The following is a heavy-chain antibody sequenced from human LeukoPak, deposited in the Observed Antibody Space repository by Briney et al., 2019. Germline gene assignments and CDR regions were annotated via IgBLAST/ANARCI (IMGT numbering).Heavy chain of an antibody. D-gene: IGHD2-15*01. CDR3: ASTVPYCSGGSCRRYYYFDY. CDR1: GGTFSSYA. V-gene: IGHV1-18*01. J-gene: IGHJ4*02. Sequence: ASVKVSCKASGGTFSSYAISWVRQAPGQGLEWMGWIGAYNGNTNYAQKLQGRVTMTTDTSTSTAYMELRSLRSDDTAVYYCASTVPYCSGGSCRRYYYFDYWGQGTLVTVSS. CDR2: IGAYNGNT.